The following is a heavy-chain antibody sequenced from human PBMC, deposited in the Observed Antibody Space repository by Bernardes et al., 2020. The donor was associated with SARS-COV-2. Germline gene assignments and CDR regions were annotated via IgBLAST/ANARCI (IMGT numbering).Heavy chain of an antibody. J-gene: IGHJ4*02. CDR3: TSRDGLFAE. Sequence: GGSLRLSCAASGFPFSSYSMNWVRQAPGKGLEWVASISSSSNYIYYADSVRGRFTISRDNAKKSLFLQMNSLRAEDTAVYYRTSRDGLFAEWSQGTLVTVSS. CDR2: ISSSSNYI. CDR1: GFPFSSYS. D-gene: IGHD3-3*01. V-gene: IGHV3-21*01.